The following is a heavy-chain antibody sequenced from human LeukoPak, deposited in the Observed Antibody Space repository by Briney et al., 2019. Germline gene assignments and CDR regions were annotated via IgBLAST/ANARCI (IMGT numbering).Heavy chain of an antibody. D-gene: IGHD3-22*01. J-gene: IGHJ4*02. CDR3: ARGVYSSGYYYYFDC. CDR2: IYYSGSN. V-gene: IGHV4-59*01. CDR1: GGSISSYY. Sequence: SETLSLTCTVSGGSISSYYWSWIRQPPGKGLEWIGYIYYSGSNNYNPPLKSRVTISVDTTKNQFSLKLSSVTAADAAVYYCARGVYSSGYYYYFDCWGQGTLVTVSS.